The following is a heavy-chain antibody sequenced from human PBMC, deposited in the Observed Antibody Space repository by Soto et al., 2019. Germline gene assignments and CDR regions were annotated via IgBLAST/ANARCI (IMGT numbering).Heavy chain of an antibody. D-gene: IGHD6-19*01. CDR2: INDSGST. CDR1: GGSFSGLY. Sequence: PSQTLPLTWAVEGGSFSGLYWSWIRQPQGKGLEWIGEINDSGSTNYNPSLKSRVTISVDTSKNQFSLKLSSVTAADTAVYYCARGRGIAVLYWGQGTLVTVS. V-gene: IGHV4-34*01. J-gene: IGHJ4*02. CDR3: ARGRGIAVLY.